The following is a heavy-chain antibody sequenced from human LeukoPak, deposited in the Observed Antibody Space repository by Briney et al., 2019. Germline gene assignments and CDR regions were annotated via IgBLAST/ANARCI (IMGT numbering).Heavy chain of an antibody. V-gene: IGHV3-20*04. CDR3: AKDLRSRIAAAGAPDY. CDR1: GFTFDDHG. J-gene: IGHJ4*02. CDR2: ITWNGGTT. Sequence: GGSLRLSCAASGFTFDDHGMNWVRQAPGKGLEWVSGITWNGGTTGYADSVKGRFTISRDNSKNTIYLQMNSLRAEDTAVYYCAKDLRSRIAAAGAPDYWGQGTLVTVSS. D-gene: IGHD6-13*01.